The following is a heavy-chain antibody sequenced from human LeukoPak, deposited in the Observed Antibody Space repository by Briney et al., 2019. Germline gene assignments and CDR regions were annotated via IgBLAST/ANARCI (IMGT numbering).Heavy chain of an antibody. Sequence: PGGSQRLSCAASGFTFSSYGMHWVRQAPGKGLEWVAVISYDGSNKYYADSVKGRFTISRDNSKNTLYLQMNSLRAEDTAVYYCAKDRLEDDFWSGYDAFDIWGQGTMVTVSS. CDR3: AKDRLEDDFWSGYDAFDI. J-gene: IGHJ3*02. CDR2: ISYDGSNK. V-gene: IGHV3-30*18. D-gene: IGHD3-3*01. CDR1: GFTFSSYG.